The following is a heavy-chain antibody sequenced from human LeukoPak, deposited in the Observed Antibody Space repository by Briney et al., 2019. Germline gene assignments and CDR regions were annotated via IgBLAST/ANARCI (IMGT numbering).Heavy chain of an antibody. D-gene: IGHD1-26*01. CDR2: IRTGGDST. Sequence: GGTLRLSCAASGFTFSSYGMSWVRQAPGKGLEWVSAIRTGGDSTYYADSVKGRFTISRDNSKNTLYLQMNSLRAEDTAVYYCAKPRPGGSTEPFDSWGQGTLVTVSS. CDR3: AKPRPGGSTEPFDS. CDR1: GFTFSSYG. V-gene: IGHV3-23*01. J-gene: IGHJ4*02.